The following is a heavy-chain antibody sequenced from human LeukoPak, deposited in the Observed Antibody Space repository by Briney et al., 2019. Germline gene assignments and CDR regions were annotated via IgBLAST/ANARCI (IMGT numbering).Heavy chain of an antibody. CDR3: ARESGSSDWFDP. Sequence: PSETLSPTCAVSGYSISSGYYWGWIRQPPGKGLEWIGSIYHSGSTYYNPSLKSRVTISVDTSKNQFSLKLSSVTAADTAVYYCARESGSSDWFDPWGQGTLVTVSS. J-gene: IGHJ5*02. D-gene: IGHD1-26*01. CDR2: IYHSGST. V-gene: IGHV4-38-2*02. CDR1: GYSISSGYY.